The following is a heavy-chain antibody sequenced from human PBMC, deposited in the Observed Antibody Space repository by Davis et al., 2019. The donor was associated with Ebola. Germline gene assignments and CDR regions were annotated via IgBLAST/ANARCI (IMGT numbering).Heavy chain of an antibody. Sequence: ASVKVSCKASGYTFTGYYMHWVRQAPGQGLEWMGWINPNSGGTNYAQKFQGWVTMTRDTSISTAYMELSSLRSEDTAVYYCARVWVVPAAPNWFDPWGQGTLVTVSS. CDR3: ARVWVVPAAPNWFDP. V-gene: IGHV1-2*04. CDR1: GYTFTGYY. J-gene: IGHJ5*02. D-gene: IGHD2-2*01. CDR2: INPNSGGT.